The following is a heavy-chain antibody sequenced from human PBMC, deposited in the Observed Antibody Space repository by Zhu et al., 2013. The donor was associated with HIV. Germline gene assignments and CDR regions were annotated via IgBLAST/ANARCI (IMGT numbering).Heavy chain of an antibody. J-gene: IGHJ4*02. Sequence: QVQLQESGPRLVKPSETLSLTCTVSSGSVSSGSYFWGWTRQPPGKRLEWIGFLHYTGSTNYSPSSRVESPCQSTRPKNQFSLKLTSVTAADTAMYYCARVGTLGYFDYWGQGTLVTVSS. CDR2: LHYTGST. CDR3: ARVGTLGYFDY. CDR1: SGSVSSGSYF. D-gene: IGHD3-16*01. V-gene: IGHV4-61*01.